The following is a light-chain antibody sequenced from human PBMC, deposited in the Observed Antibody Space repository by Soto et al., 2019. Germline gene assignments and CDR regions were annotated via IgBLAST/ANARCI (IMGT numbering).Light chain of an antibody. Sequence: EFVLTQSPATLSLSPGERATLSCRASQSVSSYLAWYQQKPGQAPRLLIYDASNRATGIPARFSGTGSGTDFTLTINNLEPADFAVYYCQVRTNWSIAFGRGTRLEIK. CDR3: QVRTNWSIA. CDR2: DAS. J-gene: IGKJ5*01. V-gene: IGKV3-11*01. CDR1: QSVSSY.